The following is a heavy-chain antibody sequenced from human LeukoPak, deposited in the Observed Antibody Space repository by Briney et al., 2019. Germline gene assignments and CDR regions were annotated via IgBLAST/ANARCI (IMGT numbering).Heavy chain of an antibody. J-gene: IGHJ5*02. CDR1: GFTVSSNY. CDR2: IYSGGST. Sequence: GGSLRLSCAASGFTVSSNYMSWVRQAPGKGLEWVSVIYSGGSTDYAAPVKGRFTISRDDSKNTLYLQMNSLKTEDTAVYYCNRGRYYRWGQGTLVTVSS. D-gene: IGHD3-10*01. V-gene: IGHV3-53*01. CDR3: NRGRYYR.